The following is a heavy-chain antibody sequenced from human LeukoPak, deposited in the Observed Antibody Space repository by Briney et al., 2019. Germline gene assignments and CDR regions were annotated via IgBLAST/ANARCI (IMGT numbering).Heavy chain of an antibody. CDR2: IRSKANNYAT. V-gene: IGHV3-73*01. D-gene: IGHD3-16*01. Sequence: PGGSLRLSCAAFGFTLSESAIHWVRQASGKGLEWVGRIRSKANNYATAYAASVKGRFTISRDESKKTTYLQMNSLKTEDSAVYYCSRYRGDSDAFDMWGQGTMVTVSS. CDR1: GFTLSESA. J-gene: IGHJ3*02. CDR3: SRYRGDSDAFDM.